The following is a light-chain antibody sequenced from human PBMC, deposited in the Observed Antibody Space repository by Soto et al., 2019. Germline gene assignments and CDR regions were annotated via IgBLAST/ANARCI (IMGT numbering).Light chain of an antibody. CDR3: GSYTTTNTRV. V-gene: IGLV2-14*01. Sequence: QSALTQSASVSGSPGQSITISCTGTSSDIGGYKFVSWYQQHPGKAPKLIIYEVSNRPSGISNRFSGSKSGNTASLTISGLQAEDEATYSCGSYTTTNTRVFGGGTKVTVL. CDR1: SSDIGGYKF. J-gene: IGLJ3*02. CDR2: EVS.